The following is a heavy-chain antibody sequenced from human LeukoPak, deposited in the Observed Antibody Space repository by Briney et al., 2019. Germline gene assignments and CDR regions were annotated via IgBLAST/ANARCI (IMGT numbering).Heavy chain of an antibody. Sequence: ASVKVSCKASGYTFTSYDINWVRQPPGQGLELMGWMNPNSGNTGYAQKFQGRVTMTRNTSISTAYMELSSLRSEDTAVYYCARDCSSWYAFDIWGQGTMVTVSS. D-gene: IGHD6-13*01. CDR3: ARDCSSWYAFDI. J-gene: IGHJ3*02. CDR2: MNPNSGNT. CDR1: GYTFTSYD. V-gene: IGHV1-8*01.